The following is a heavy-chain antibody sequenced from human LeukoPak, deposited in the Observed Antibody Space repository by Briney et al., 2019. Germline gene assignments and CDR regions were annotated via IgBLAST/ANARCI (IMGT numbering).Heavy chain of an antibody. CDR1: GFTFSDSW. CDR3: ARHLLRGQNFDY. Sequence: GGSLRLSRGTSGFTFSDSWMSWFRQAPGQGLEWVASIKDDGSDKYYLDSVRGRFTISRDNAEDSLYLPLDDLRAEDTAVFYCARHLLRGQNFDYWGQGTLVTVSS. J-gene: IGHJ4*02. V-gene: IGHV3-7*01. CDR2: IKDDGSDK.